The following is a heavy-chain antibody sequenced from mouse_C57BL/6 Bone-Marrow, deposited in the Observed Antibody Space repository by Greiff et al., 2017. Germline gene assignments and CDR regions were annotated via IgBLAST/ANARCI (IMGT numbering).Heavy chain of an antibody. V-gene: IGHV1-81*01. D-gene: IGHD2-5*01. CDR3: ARHYSNYGAY. CDR2: IYPRSGNT. CDR1: GYTFTSYG. J-gene: IGHJ3*01. Sequence: VQGVESGAELARPGASVKLSCKASGYTFTSYGISWVKQRTGQGLEWIGEIYPRSGNTYYNEKFKGKATLTADKSSSTAYMELRSLTSEDAAVYFCARHYSNYGAYWCQGTLVTVSA.